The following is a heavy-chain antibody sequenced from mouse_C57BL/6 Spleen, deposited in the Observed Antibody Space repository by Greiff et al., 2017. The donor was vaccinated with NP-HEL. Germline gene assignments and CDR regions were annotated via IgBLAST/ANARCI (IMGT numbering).Heavy chain of an antibody. CDR1: GYTFPSYW. Sequence: QVQLQQPGAELVKPGASVKMSCKASGYTFPSYWITWVTQRPGQGLEWIGDIYPGSGSTNYNEKFKSNATLTVYTSSRTAYMQLSSLTSEDSAVYYCARYYYGSSYEYFDYGGQGTTLTVS. V-gene: IGHV1-55*01. D-gene: IGHD1-1*01. CDR3: ARYYYGSSYEYFDY. J-gene: IGHJ2*01. CDR2: IYPGSGST.